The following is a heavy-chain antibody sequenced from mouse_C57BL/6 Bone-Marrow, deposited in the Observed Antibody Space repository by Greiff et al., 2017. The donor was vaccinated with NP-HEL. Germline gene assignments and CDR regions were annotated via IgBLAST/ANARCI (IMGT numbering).Heavy chain of an antibody. Sequence: VQLQQSGPELVKPGASVKISCKASGYAFSSSWMNWVKQRPGKGLEWIGRIYPGDGDTNYNGKFKGKATLTADKSSSTAFMQLSSLTSEDSAVYFCARGGFAYWGQGTLVTVSA. CDR1: GYAFSSSW. CDR2: IYPGDGDT. V-gene: IGHV1-82*01. CDR3: ARGGFAY. J-gene: IGHJ3*01.